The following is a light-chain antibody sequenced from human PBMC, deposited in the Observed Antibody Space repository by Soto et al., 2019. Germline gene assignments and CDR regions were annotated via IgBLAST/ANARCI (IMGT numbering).Light chain of an antibody. CDR1: QSIGYY. Sequence: DIQMTQSPSSLSASVGDRVTITCRASQSIGYYLNWYQQKPRTAPKLLIYAASSLQSGVPSRFSGSGSGTDFTLTISSLQPEDFATYDCQQSYSTPQNTFGQGTKLEIK. CDR3: QQSYSTPQNT. CDR2: AAS. J-gene: IGKJ2*01. V-gene: IGKV1-39*01.